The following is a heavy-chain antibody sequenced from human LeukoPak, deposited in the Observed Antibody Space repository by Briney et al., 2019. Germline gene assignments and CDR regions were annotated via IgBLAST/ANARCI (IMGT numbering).Heavy chain of an antibody. J-gene: IGHJ4*02. V-gene: IGHV3-30-3*01. CDR2: ISYDGSNK. CDR1: GFTFSSYA. Sequence: PGGSLRLSCVASGFTFSSYAMHWFRQAPGKGLEWVAVISYDGSNKYYADSVKGRFTISRDNSKNTLYLQMNSLRAEDTAVYYCARDQAVAENFFDYWGQGTLVTVSS. CDR3: ARDQAVAENFFDY. D-gene: IGHD6-19*01.